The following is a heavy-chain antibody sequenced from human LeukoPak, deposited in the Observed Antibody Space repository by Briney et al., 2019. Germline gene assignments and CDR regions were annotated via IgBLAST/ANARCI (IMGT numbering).Heavy chain of an antibody. J-gene: IGHJ4*02. CDR1: GFTFSSYT. V-gene: IGHV3-23*01. CDR3: AKDGGLWVSAHWGDS. CDR2: ITTSDGNT. Sequence: GGSLRLSCAASGFTFSSYTMSWVRQAPGKGLEWVSTITTSDGNTYYADSVKGRFTVSRDNSKNTLYLQTNSLRAEDTAVYYCAKDGGLWVSAHWGDSWGRGTLVTVSS. D-gene: IGHD7-27*01.